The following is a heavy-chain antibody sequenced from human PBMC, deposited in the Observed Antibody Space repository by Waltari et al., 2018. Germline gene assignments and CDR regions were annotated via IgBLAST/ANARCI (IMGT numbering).Heavy chain of an antibody. D-gene: IGHD3-22*01. CDR2: ISFDVSKI. V-gene: IGHV3-33*05. CDR3: ARGGGLYYNDGSGPIDY. Sequence: QMVESGGGVVQPGRSLRLSCEVSGFTFSNYGMHWVRQAPGKGLEWVAIISFDVSKIKDGDSVKGRLTISRDNSRLFLQLNSLTAVDTAMYFCARGGGLYYNDGSGPIDYWGQGTLVTVSS. CDR1: GFTFSNYG. J-gene: IGHJ4*02.